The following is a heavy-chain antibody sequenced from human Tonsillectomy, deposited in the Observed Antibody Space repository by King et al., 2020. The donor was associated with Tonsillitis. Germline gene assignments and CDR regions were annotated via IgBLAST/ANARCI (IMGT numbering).Heavy chain of an antibody. V-gene: IGHV3-7*03. CDR1: GFTFSSYW. CDR3: AMGLGYMDV. CDR2: INQDGSEK. Sequence: DVQLVESGGGLVQPGGSLRLSCAASGFTFSSYWMSWVRQAPGKGLEWVANINQDGSEKFYVDSVKGRFTISRDNAKNSLYLQMNSLRAEDTAVYYCAMGLGYMDVWGKGTTVTVSS. D-gene: IGHD3-10*01. J-gene: IGHJ6*03.